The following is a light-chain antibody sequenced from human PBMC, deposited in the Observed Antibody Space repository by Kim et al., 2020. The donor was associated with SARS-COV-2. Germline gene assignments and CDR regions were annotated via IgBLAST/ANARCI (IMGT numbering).Light chain of an antibody. V-gene: IGKV3-11*01. CDR3: QQRSNWPLT. Sequence: LAPGERAPLSCRARQSVGGYLAWYQPKPGQAPRLLIYHASIRATGIPARFSGSGSGTDFTLTISSLEPEDFAVYYCQQRSNWPLTFGGGTKVDIK. CDR1: QSVGGY. CDR2: HAS. J-gene: IGKJ4*01.